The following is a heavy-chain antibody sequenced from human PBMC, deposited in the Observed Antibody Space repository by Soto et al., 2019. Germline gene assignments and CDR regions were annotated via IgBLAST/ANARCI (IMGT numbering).Heavy chain of an antibody. D-gene: IGHD6-19*01. Sequence: EVQLVESGGGLIQPGGSLRLSCAASGFTVSSNYMSWVRQAPGKGLEWVSVIYSGGSTYYADSVKGRFTISRDNSKNTLYLQMNSLRAEDTAVYYCARSPSSGWYYFDYWGQGTLVTVSS. J-gene: IGHJ4*02. V-gene: IGHV3-53*01. CDR3: ARSPSSGWYYFDY. CDR2: IYSGGST. CDR1: GFTVSSNY.